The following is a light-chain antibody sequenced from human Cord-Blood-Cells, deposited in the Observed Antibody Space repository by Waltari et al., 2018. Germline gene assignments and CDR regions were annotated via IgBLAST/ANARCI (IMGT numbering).Light chain of an antibody. J-gene: IGLJ3*02. CDR3: QAWDSSTAV. Sequence: SYELTKPPSVSVSPGQTASITCPGDKLGDKYACWYQQKPGQSPVLVTYQDSKRPSGIPERFSGSHSGNTATLTISGTQAMDEADYYCQAWDSSTAVFGGGTKLTVL. CDR2: QDS. V-gene: IGLV3-1*01. CDR1: KLGDKY.